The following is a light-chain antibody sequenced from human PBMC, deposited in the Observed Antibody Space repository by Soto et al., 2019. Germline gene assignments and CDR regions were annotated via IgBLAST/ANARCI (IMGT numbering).Light chain of an antibody. CDR1: SSDVGGYNY. CDR3: SSYTSSSTLVV. J-gene: IGLJ1*01. CDR2: DVS. V-gene: IGLV2-14*01. Sequence: QSVLTQPASVSGSPGQSITISCTGTSSDVGGYNYVSWYQQHPGKAPKLMIYDVSNRPSGVSNRFSGSKSGNTASLTISGLQAEDEADYYCSSYTSSSTLVVVGTGTKLTVL.